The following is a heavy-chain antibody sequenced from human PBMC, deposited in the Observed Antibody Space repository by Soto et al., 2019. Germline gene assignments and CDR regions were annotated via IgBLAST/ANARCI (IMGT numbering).Heavy chain of an antibody. CDR1: GGSISSYY. J-gene: IGHJ4*02. V-gene: IGHV4-59*08. D-gene: IGHD3-9*01. CDR3: ARLEVDILTGYPYYFDY. Sequence: SETLSLNCTVSGGSISSYYWSWIRQPPGKGLEWIGYIYYSGSTNYNPSLKSRVTISVDTSKNQFSLKLSSVTAADTAVYYCARLEVDILTGYPYYFDYWGQGTLVTVSS. CDR2: IYYSGST.